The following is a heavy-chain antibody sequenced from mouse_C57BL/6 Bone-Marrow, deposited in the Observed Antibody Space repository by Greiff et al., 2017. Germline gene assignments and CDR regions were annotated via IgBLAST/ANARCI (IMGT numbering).Heavy chain of an antibody. CDR2: IHPNSGST. CDR3: ARSLGVTTALAY. D-gene: IGHD2-1*01. CDR1: GYTFTSYW. Sequence: VQLQQPGAELVKPGASVKLSCKASGYTFTSYWMHWVKQRPGQGLEWIGMIHPNSGSTNYNEKFKSKATLTVDKSSSTAYMQLSSLTSEDSAVYYCARSLGVTTALAYWGQGTLVTVSA. J-gene: IGHJ3*01. V-gene: IGHV1-64*01.